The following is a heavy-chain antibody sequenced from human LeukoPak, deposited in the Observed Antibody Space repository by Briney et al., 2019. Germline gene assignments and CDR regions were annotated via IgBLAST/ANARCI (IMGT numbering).Heavy chain of an antibody. CDR1: GFIFTTSG. V-gene: IGHV3-30*03. CDR3: ARGWCYEAISAYYEIDN. Sequence: PGRSLRLSCAASGFIFTTSGMHGVRQAPGKGLEWVAHISYDGTDSRYVDSVKGRFTVSRDNSKNTVYLQMSSLRADDTAVYYCARGWCYEAISAYYEIDNWGPGTLVTISS. D-gene: IGHD3-22*01. J-gene: IGHJ4*02. CDR2: ISYDGTDS.